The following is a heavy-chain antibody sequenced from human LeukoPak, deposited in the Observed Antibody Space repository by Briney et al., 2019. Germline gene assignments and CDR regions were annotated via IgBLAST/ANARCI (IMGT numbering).Heavy chain of an antibody. Sequence: GGSLRLSCAASGFTLSSHAMSWVRQAPGKGLEWVSGLSGSGYATNYADSVKGRFTISRDNSKNTLYLQVNSLRVEDTAVYYCAKPGESTWGQGTLVTVSS. CDR2: LSGSGYAT. V-gene: IGHV3-23*01. J-gene: IGHJ5*02. CDR1: GFTLSSHA. CDR3: AKPGEST. D-gene: IGHD3-16*01.